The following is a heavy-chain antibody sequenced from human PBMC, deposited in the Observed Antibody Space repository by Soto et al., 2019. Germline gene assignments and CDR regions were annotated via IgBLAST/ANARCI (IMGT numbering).Heavy chain of an antibody. J-gene: IGHJ4*02. Sequence: QVQLQESGPGLLKPSETLSLTCSVSGGSVSNKTYYWSWIRQPPGKRLEWIGYVYYSGTTNYNPSLRSRLTISVDLSKNQFSLRLSSVTTADTALYYCARTTAVPNTLRSRYFFDYWGQGTLVTVSS. CDR3: ARTTAVPNTLRSRYFFDY. D-gene: IGHD4-17*01. V-gene: IGHV4-61*01. CDR2: VYYSGTT. CDR1: GGSVSNKTYY.